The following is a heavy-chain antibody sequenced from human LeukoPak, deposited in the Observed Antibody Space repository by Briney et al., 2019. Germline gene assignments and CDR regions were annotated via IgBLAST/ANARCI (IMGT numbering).Heavy chain of an antibody. V-gene: IGHV4-39*07. CDR2: IYYSGST. Sequence: SETLSLTCTVSGGSISSSSYYWGWIRQPPGKGLEWIGSIYYSGSTYYNPSLKSRVTISVDTSKNQFSLKLSSVTAADTAVYYCARDYTVTTLWFDPWGQGTLVTVSS. CDR3: ARDYTVTTLWFDP. J-gene: IGHJ5*02. D-gene: IGHD4-17*01. CDR1: GGSISSSSYY.